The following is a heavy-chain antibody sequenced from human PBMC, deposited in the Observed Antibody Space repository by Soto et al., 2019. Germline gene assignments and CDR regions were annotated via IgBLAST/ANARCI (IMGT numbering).Heavy chain of an antibody. CDR1: GGSISVYY. D-gene: IGHD1-26*01. CDR3: ARGVGSSPPRY. CDR2: IYASGSP. J-gene: IGHJ4*02. Sequence: SETLSLTCPISGGSISVYYWSWVRQPPGHELEWIGYIYASGSPYYNPSLRSRVTISADTSKNQISLKLTSPTAADTAGFYCARGVGSSPPRYWGRGTLVTVSS. V-gene: IGHV4-59*01.